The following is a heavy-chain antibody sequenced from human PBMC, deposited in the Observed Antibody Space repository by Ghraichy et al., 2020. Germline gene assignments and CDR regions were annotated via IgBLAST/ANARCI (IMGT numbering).Heavy chain of an antibody. Sequence: SETLSLTCAVSGGSISSSNWWSWVRQPPGKGLEWIGEIYHSGSTNYNPSLKSRVTISVDKSKNQFSLKLSSVTAADTAVYYCARGSVSRREGMDVWGQGTTVTVSS. D-gene: IGHD4-23*01. CDR1: GGSISSSNW. CDR2: IYHSGST. CDR3: ARGSVSRREGMDV. V-gene: IGHV4-4*02. J-gene: IGHJ6*02.